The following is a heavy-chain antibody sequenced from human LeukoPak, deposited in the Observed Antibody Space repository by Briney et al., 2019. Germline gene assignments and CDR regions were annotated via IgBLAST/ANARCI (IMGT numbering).Heavy chain of an antibody. CDR1: GGSISSYY. CDR3: ARGQRGGIFGVVIPQYYYMDV. J-gene: IGHJ6*03. CDR2: IYTSGST. D-gene: IGHD3-3*01. Sequence: PSETLSLTCTVSGGSISSYYWSWIRQPAGKGLEWIGRIYTSGSTKYNPSLKSRVTISVDKSKNQFSLKLSSVTAADTAVYYCARGQRGGIFGVVIPQYYYMDVWGKGTTVTVSS. V-gene: IGHV4-4*07.